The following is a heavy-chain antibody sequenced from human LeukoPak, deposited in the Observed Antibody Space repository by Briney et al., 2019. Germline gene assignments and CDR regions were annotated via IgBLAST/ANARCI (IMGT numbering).Heavy chain of an antibody. CDR2: IYSTGNT. D-gene: IGHD3-3*01. V-gene: IGHV4-4*09. CDR3: AKHDTVFGAAHFYMDV. CDR1: GGSISSYY. J-gene: IGHJ6*03. Sequence: SETLSLTCTVCGGSISSYYWSWIRQPPGKGLEWVGYIYSTGNTNYNPSLKGRVTISLDTSKNQFSLNLSSVTAADTAVYYCAKHDTVFGAAHFYMDVWGKGTTVTVSS.